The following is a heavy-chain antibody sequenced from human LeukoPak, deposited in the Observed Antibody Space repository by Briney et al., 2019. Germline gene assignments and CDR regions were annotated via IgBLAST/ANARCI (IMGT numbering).Heavy chain of an antibody. CDR3: TRTDYYFGSGSYFGFDY. J-gene: IGHJ4*02. CDR2: ISSSGSTI. CDR1: GFTFSSYE. V-gene: IGHV3-48*03. Sequence: GGSLRLSCAASGFTFSSYEMNWVRQAPGKGLEWVSYISSSGSTIYYADSVKGRFTISRDNAKNSLYLQMNSLKTEDTAVYYCTRTDYYFGSGSYFGFDYWGQGTLVTVSS. D-gene: IGHD3-10*01.